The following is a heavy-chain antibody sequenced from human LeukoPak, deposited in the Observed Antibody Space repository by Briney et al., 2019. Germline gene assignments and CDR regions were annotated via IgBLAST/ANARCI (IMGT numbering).Heavy chain of an antibody. CDR1: EGTFSSYA. J-gene: IGHJ6*02. V-gene: IGHV1-69*13. CDR3: ARESLPYGGNSFGHYYGMDV. CDR2: IIPMLGTA. D-gene: IGHD4-23*01. Sequence: GASVKVSCKASEGTFSSYAISWLRQAPGQGLEWMGQIIPMLGTASYAQRFQGRVTLTADESTSTAYMELSSLRSEDTAVYYCARESLPYGGNSFGHYYGMDVWGQGTTVTVSS.